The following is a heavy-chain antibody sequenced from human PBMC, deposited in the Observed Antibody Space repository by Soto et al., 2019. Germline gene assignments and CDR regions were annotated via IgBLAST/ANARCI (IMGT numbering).Heavy chain of an antibody. CDR3: ERGQTTGYYYYYMDV. J-gene: IGHJ6*03. CDR1: GGSISSFY. CDR2: IYYSGST. V-gene: IGHV4-59*01. Sequence: SETLSLTCTVSGGSISSFYLILIRQPPGKGLEWIGYIYYSGSTNYNPSLKSRVTISVDTSKNQFSLKLSSVTAADTAVYYCERGQTTGYYYYYMDVWGKGTTVTVSS. D-gene: IGHD1-1*01.